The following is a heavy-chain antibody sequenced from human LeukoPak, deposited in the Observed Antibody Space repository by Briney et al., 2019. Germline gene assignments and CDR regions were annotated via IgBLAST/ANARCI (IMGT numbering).Heavy chain of an antibody. Sequence: GGSLRLSCAASGFTVSSNYMSWVRQAPGKGLEWVSVIYSRGSTYYADSVKGRFTISRHNSKNTLYLQMNSLRAEDTAVYYCARDRCSSTSCSSGYGMDVWGQGTTVTVSS. CDR3: ARDRCSSTSCSSGYGMDV. CDR1: GFTVSSNY. V-gene: IGHV3-53*04. J-gene: IGHJ6*02. D-gene: IGHD2-2*01. CDR2: IYSRGST.